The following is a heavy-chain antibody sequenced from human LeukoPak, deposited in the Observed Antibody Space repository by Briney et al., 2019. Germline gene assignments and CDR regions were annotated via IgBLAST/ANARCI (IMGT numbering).Heavy chain of an antibody. CDR2: ISGSGGTT. V-gene: IGHV3-23*01. CDR1: GFTFTSYA. J-gene: IGHJ4*02. CDR3: AKDRSLDGGDSGGYFDY. Sequence: PGGSLRLSCAASGFTFTSYAMSWVRQAPGKGPECISVISGSGGTTYYAGSVKGRFTISRDNSKNALYLQMNSLRAEDTAVYYCAKDRSLDGGDSGGYFDYWGRGTLVSVSS. D-gene: IGHD4-23*01.